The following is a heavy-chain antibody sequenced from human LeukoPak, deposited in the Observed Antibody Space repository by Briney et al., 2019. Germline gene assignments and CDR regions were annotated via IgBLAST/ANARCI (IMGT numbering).Heavy chain of an antibody. Sequence: GGSLRLSCVASGFTFSSYAMSWVRQAPGKGLEWVSAISGSGGSTYYADSVKGRFTISRDNSKTTVYLQMNSLRAEDTAIYYCAKAHRSSSTAYFDYWGQGTLVTVSS. CDR2: ISGSGGST. J-gene: IGHJ4*02. CDR3: AKAHRSSSTAYFDY. CDR1: GFTFSSYA. V-gene: IGHV3-23*01. D-gene: IGHD1-14*01.